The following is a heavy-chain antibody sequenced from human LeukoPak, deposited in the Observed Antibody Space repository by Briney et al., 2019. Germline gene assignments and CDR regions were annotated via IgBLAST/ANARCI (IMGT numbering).Heavy chain of an antibody. CDR1: GFTFSSYA. CDR3: ARDAGYSPPVYFQH. J-gene: IGHJ1*01. Sequence: GGSLRLSCAASGFTFSSYAMSWVRQAPGKGLEWVANIKQDGSEKYYVDSVKGRFTISRDNAKNSLYLQMNSLRAEDTAVYYCARDAGYSPPVYFQHWGQGTLVTVSS. CDR2: IKQDGSEK. V-gene: IGHV3-7*01. D-gene: IGHD2-15*01.